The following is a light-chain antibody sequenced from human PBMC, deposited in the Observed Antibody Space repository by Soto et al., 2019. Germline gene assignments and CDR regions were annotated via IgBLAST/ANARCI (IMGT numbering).Light chain of an antibody. CDR1: QSVSSN. CDR3: QNYNNWPPIT. J-gene: IGKJ5*01. CDR2: GAS. V-gene: IGKV3-15*01. Sequence: EIVMTQSPATLSVSPGERATLSCTASQSVSSNLAWYQQKPGQAPRLLIYGASTRATGIPARFSGSVSGTAFTLTISSLQSEDFAVYYCQNYNNWPPITFGQGTRLEIK.